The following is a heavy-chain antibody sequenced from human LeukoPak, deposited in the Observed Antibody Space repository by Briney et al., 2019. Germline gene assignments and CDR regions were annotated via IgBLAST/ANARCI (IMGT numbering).Heavy chain of an antibody. CDR1: GFTFRNYV. D-gene: IGHD4/OR15-4a*01. V-gene: IGHV3-74*01. J-gene: IGHJ3*01. CDR2: IDNDGSDT. Sequence: PGGSLRLSCAASGFTFRNYVMSWVRQAPGKGLVWVSRIDNDGSDTIYADSVKGRFTISRDNAKNTLYLEMNSLRAEDTAVYFCARGGPNHGFDFWGQGTMVTVSS. CDR3: ARGGPNHGFDF.